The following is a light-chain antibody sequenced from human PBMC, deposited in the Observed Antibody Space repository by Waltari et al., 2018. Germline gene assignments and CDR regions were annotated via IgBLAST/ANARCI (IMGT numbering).Light chain of an antibody. J-gene: IGLJ2*01. V-gene: IGLV1-44*01. Sequence: QSVLTQPPSASGTPGQRVTIPCSGSSSTIGSNTVNWYQQLPGTAPKLLIYSNNQRPSGVPDRFSGSKSGTSASLAISGLQSEDEADYYCAAWDDSLNGSVFGGGTKLTVL. CDR2: SNN. CDR1: SSTIGSNT. CDR3: AAWDDSLNGSV.